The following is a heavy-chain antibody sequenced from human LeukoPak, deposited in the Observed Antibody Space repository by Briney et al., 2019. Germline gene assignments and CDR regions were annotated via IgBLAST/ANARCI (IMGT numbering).Heavy chain of an antibody. J-gene: IGHJ4*02. Sequence: ASVKVSCKASGYTFTGYYMHWVRQAPGQGLEWMGWTSAYNGNTNYAQKLQGRVTMTTDTSTSTAYMELRSLRSDDTAVYYCARHSSDWEFDYWGQGTLVTVSS. V-gene: IGHV1-18*04. D-gene: IGHD6-19*01. CDR1: GYTFTGYY. CDR2: TSAYNGNT. CDR3: ARHSSDWEFDY.